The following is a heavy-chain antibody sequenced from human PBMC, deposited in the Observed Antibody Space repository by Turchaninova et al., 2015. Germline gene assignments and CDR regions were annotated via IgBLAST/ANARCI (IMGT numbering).Heavy chain of an antibody. D-gene: IGHD6-6*01. Sequence: EVQLVESGGGLVQPGGSLRLSCAASGVTFSDFEMNWVGQPPGKGLECISYISRSGSTIDYADSVKGRFTISRDNVRNSLYLQMNGLRAEDTAVYYCARDRSLAVLGAFDIWGQGTMVTVSS. J-gene: IGHJ3*02. V-gene: IGHV3-48*03. CDR3: ARDRSLAVLGAFDI. CDR1: GVTFSDFE. CDR2: ISRSGSTI.